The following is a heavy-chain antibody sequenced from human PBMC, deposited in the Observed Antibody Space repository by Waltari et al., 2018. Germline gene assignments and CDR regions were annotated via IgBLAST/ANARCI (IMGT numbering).Heavy chain of an antibody. CDR2: INTYDGNT. Sequence: QVHLVQSGTEVKQPGASVKVSCTASGYRFTSYGITWVRQAPGQGLEWMGWINTYDGNTNYGQEHQVRLTMTTETITTTAYMELRGLRADDTALYFCARDAFRFLDFWGQGTLVTVSA. CDR1: GYRFTSYG. CDR3: ARDAFRFLDF. V-gene: IGHV1-18*01. J-gene: IGHJ4*02. D-gene: IGHD3-3*01.